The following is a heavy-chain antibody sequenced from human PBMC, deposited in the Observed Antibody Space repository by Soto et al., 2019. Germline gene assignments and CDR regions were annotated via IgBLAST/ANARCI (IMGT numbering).Heavy chain of an antibody. CDR3: ARGVNMVTTIDY. Sequence: SETLSLTCAVSGGSISSGGYSWSWIRQPPGKGLEWIGYIYHSGSTYYNPSLKSRVTISVDRSKNQFSLKLSSVTAADTAVYYCARGVNMVTTIDYGGKGTMVTGSS. CDR1: GGSISSGGYS. J-gene: IGHJ4*02. V-gene: IGHV4-30-2*01. D-gene: IGHD5-12*01. CDR2: IYHSGST.